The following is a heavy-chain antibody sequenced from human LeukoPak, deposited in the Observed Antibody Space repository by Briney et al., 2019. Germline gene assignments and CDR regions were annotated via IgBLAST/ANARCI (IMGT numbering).Heavy chain of an antibody. CDR3: ARVAAAGWLFDY. Sequence: ASVKVSCKASGYTFINYGVTWVRQAPGQGLEWMGWISASNGNTNYAQKFQGRVTITRDTSASTAYMELSSLRSEDTAVYYCARVAAAGWLFDYWGQGTLVTVSS. V-gene: IGHV1-18*01. J-gene: IGHJ4*02. CDR1: GYTFINYG. CDR2: ISASNGNT. D-gene: IGHD6-13*01.